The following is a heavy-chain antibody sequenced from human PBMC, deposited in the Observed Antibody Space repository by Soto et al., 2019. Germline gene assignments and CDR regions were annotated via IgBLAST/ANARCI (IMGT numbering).Heavy chain of an antibody. CDR3: TRLPPENRGLDAFDL. D-gene: IGHD3-10*01. V-gene: IGHV4-61*08. CDR2: IHYSGST. J-gene: IGHJ3*01. CDR1: GGSISSGGYS. Sequence: PSETLSLTCTVSGGSISSGGYSWSWIRQPPGKGLEWIGYIHYSGSTNYNPSLNSRVTISVHTSNNQFSLKLSSVTAADTAVYYCTRLPPENRGLDAFDLWGQGTMVTVSS.